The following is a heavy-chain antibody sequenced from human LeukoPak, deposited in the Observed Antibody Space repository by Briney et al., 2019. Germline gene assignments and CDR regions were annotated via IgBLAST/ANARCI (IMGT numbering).Heavy chain of an antibody. Sequence: GGSLRLSCAASGFTFSSYSMNWVRQAPGKGLEWVSYISSSSSTIYYADSVKGRFTISRDNAKNSLYLQMNSLRAEDTAVYYCAXDXFYXSGSYHTGIDYWGQGTLVTVSS. D-gene: IGHD3-10*01. CDR1: GFTFSSYS. V-gene: IGHV3-48*01. J-gene: IGHJ4*02. CDR2: ISSSSSTI. CDR3: AXDXFYXSGSYHTGIDY.